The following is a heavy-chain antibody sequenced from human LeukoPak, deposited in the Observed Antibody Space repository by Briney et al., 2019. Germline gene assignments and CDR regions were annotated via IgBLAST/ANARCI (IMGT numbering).Heavy chain of an antibody. D-gene: IGHD3-3*01. CDR3: TRDILFGVEHYYDY. CDR1: GGSISSYY. J-gene: IGHJ4*02. Sequence: SETLSLTCTVSGGSISSYYWSWIRQPPGKGLEWIGYIYYSGSTNYNPSLKSRVTISVDTSKNQFSLKLSSVTAADTAVYYCTRDILFGVEHYYDYWGQGSLVTVSS. CDR2: IYYSGST. V-gene: IGHV4-59*01.